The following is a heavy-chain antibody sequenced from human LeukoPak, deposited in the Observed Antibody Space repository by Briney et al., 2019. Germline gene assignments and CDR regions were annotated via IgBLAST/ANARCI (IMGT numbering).Heavy chain of an antibody. CDR2: ISWNSDNI. Sequence: PGGSLRLSCVASGFIFDDYAMHWVRQAPGQGLEWVSGISWNSDNIAYADSVKGRFTISRDNAKNSLYLQMNSLRLEDTAFYYCTKDSHLQPENSAFDMWGQGTLVTVS. V-gene: IGHV3-9*01. CDR1: GFIFDDYA. D-gene: IGHD2/OR15-2a*01. J-gene: IGHJ3*02. CDR3: TKDSHLQPENSAFDM.